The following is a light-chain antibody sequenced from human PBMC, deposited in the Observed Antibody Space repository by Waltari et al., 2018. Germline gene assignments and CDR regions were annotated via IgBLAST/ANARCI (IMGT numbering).Light chain of an antibody. J-gene: IGKJ1*01. CDR2: GAS. V-gene: IGKV3-20*01. Sequence: EIVLTQSPGTLSLSPGERATLSCRASQSVGRSLAGYQQKPGQAPRLLIYGASNTAAGIQARFSGSASGTDFSLTISRLEPEDFVVYYCQHYVRLPATFGQGTKVEIK. CDR1: QSVGRS. CDR3: QHYVRLPAT.